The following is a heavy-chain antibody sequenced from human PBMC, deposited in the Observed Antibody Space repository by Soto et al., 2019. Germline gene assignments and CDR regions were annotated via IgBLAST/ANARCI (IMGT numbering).Heavy chain of an antibody. J-gene: IGHJ6*02. CDR2: INSDGTGA. V-gene: IGHV3-74*01. CDR1: GFTLSSYH. Sequence: QPGGSLRLSCAASGFTLSSYHMDWVRQAPGKGLEWVSYININSDGTGATYADSVKGRFTISRDNAKNTVVLQLNSLRAEDTGVYYCARVKPGGFGELTGIDAWGQGTTVTVSS. CDR3: ARVKPGGFGELTGIDA. D-gene: IGHD3-10*01.